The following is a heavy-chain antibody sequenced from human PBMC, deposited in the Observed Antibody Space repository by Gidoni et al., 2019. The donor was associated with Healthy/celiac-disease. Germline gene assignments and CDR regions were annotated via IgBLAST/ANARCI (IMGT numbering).Heavy chain of an antibody. CDR3: ARVPPDYYDISCDDY. CDR2: ISSSSSTI. Sequence: SYSMNWVRQAPGKGLEWVSYISSSSSTIYYADSVKGRFTISRDNAKNSLYLQMNSLRDDDTAVYYCARVPPDYYDISCDDYWGQGTLVTVSS. V-gene: IGHV3-48*02. D-gene: IGHD3-22*01. CDR1: SYS. J-gene: IGHJ4*02.